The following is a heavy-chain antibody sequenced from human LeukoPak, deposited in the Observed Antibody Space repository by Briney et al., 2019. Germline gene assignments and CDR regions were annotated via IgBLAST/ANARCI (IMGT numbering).Heavy chain of an antibody. CDR2: INPSGGST. D-gene: IGHD4-17*01. J-gene: IGHJ2*01. CDR1: GYTFTSYY. V-gene: IGHV1-46*01. CDR3: ARVGAVTRPPRWYFDL. Sequence: ASVKVSCKASGYTFTSYYMHWVRQAPGRGLEWMGIINPSGGSTSYAQKFQGRVTMTRDTSTSTVYMELSNLKSEDTAVYYCARVGAVTRPPRWYFDLWGRGTLVTVSS.